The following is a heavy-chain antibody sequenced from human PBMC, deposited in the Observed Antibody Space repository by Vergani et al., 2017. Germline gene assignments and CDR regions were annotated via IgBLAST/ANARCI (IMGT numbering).Heavy chain of an antibody. CDR1: GFTFSSYG. CDR2: ISYDGSNK. CDR3: ARGKAVGAGTVDY. V-gene: IGHV3-30*03. Sequence: QVQLVESGGGVVQPGRSLRLSCAASGFTFSSYGMHWVRQAPGKGLEWVAFISYDGSNKYYADSVKGRFTISRHNSKNTLYLQMNSLRAEDTAVYYCARGKAVGAGTVDYWGQGTLVTVSS. J-gene: IGHJ4*02. D-gene: IGHD1/OR15-1a*01.